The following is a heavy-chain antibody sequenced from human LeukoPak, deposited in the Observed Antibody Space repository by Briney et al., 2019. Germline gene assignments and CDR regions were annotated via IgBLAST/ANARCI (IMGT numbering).Heavy chain of an antibody. J-gene: IGHJ4*02. CDR3: ARKDSGWYDY. CDR1: GFTVSNTY. Sequence: GGSLRLSCAASGFTVSNTYMSWVRQAPGKGLEWVSLIYSGGSTYYADSVKGRFTISRDSSKNTVYLQMNSLRAEDTAMYYCARKDSGWYDYWGQGTLVTVSS. CDR2: IYSGGST. V-gene: IGHV3-53*01. D-gene: IGHD6-19*01.